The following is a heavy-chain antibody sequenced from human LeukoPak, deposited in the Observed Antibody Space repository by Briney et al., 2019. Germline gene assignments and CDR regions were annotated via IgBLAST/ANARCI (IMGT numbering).Heavy chain of an antibody. CDR1: GDSISSRTNY. CDR2: IYYNGNT. V-gene: IGHV4-39*07. D-gene: IGHD3-22*01. Sequence: PSETLSLTCPVSGDSISSRTNYWGWIRQPPGKGLEWIGCIYYNGNTYYNPSLRSRVTISLDTSKNQFSPKLTSVTAADTAVYYCGRVRKSDTAIDYWGQGTLVTVSS. CDR3: GRVRKSDTAIDY. J-gene: IGHJ4*02.